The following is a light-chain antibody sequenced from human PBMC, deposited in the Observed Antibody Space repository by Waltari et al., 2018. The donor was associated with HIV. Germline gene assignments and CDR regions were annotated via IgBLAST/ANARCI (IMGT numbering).Light chain of an antibody. CDR1: SSNIGSNI. V-gene: IGLV1-44*01. CDR2: SKN. CDR3: AAWDDSLNAWV. Sequence: QSVLTQPPSASGTPGQRVSISCSGSSSNIGSNIVNWYQQLPGTAPKLLIYSKNQRPSGVPDRCSGSKSGTSASLAISGLQSEDEADYYCAAWDDSLNAWVFGGETKLTVL. J-gene: IGLJ3*02.